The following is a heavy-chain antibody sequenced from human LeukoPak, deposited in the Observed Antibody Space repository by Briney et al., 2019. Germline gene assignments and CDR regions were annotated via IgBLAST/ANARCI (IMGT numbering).Heavy chain of an antibody. V-gene: IGHV1-2*02. D-gene: IGHD5-18*01. CDR3: ARGGYSYGVYYYYYYYMDV. Sequence: ASVKVSCKASGYTFTGYYMHWVRQAPGQGLEWMGWINPNSGGTNYAQKFQGRVTITAGKSTSTAYMELSSLRSEDTAVYYCARGGYSYGVYYYYYYYMDVWGKGTTVTVSS. CDR2: INPNSGGT. J-gene: IGHJ6*03. CDR1: GYTFTGYY.